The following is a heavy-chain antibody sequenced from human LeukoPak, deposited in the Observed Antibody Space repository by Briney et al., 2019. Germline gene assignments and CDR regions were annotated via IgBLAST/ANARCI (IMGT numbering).Heavy chain of an antibody. D-gene: IGHD4-23*01. V-gene: IGHV4-39*07. CDR2: IYYSGST. J-gene: IGHJ4*02. CDR3: ARVSGGGNDY. CDR1: GGSISSSSYY. Sequence: PSETLSLTCTVSGGSISSSSYYWGWIRQPPGKGLEWIGSIYYSGSTNYNPSLKSRVTIPVDTSKNQFSLKLSSVTAADTAVYYCARVSGGGNDYWGQGTLVTVSS.